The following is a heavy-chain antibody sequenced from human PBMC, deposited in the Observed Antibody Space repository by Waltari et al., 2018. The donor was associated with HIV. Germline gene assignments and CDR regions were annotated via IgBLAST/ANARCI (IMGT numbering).Heavy chain of an antibody. CDR2: VNHSGNI. CDR1: GGSFSGYY. D-gene: IGHD2-15*01. V-gene: IGHV4-34*01. CDR3: SREGYGGNPANDFDF. Sequence: QVQLQQSGAGLLKPSETLSLTCTVSGGSFSGYYWSWIRQLPGQGLEWIGEVNHSGNINYNPSLKSRLIISVDTSKSQFSLRLKSVTAADTAVYYCSREGYGGNPANDFDFWGQGTLVSVSS. J-gene: IGHJ4*02.